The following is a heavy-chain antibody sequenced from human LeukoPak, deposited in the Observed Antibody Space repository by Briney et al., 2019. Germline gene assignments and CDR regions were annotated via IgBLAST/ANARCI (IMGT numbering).Heavy chain of an antibody. J-gene: IGHJ3*01. CDR1: GGSISSRSHC. CDR3: AVAGVRYYDSSGLHAFDF. CDR2: MFYSGST. Sequence: ASETLSLTCTVSGGSISSRSHCWGWIRQPPGKGLEWIGTMFYSGSTYYNPSLKSRVAISVDTSENQFSLELNSVTAAGTAVYYCAVAGVRYYDSSGLHAFDFWGRGTMVTVSS. V-gene: IGHV4-39*01. D-gene: IGHD3-22*01.